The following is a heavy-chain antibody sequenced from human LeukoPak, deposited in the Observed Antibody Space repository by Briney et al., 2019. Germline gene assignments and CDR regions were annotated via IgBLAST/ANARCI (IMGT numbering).Heavy chain of an antibody. V-gene: IGHV3-15*01. D-gene: IGHD5-18*01. CDR2: IKSKTDGGTT. Sequence: GGSLRLSCAASGLTFSNVWMSWVRQAPGKGLEWVGRIKSKTDGGTTDYAAPVKGRFTISRDDSKNTLYLQMNSLKTEDTAVYYCTTDPPRGYSYGYSYWGQGTLVTVSS. CDR3: TTDPPRGYSYGYSY. J-gene: IGHJ4*02. CDR1: GLTFSNVW.